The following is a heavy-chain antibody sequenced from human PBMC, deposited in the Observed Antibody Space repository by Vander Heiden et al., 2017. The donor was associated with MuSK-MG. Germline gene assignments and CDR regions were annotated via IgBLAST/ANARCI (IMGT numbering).Heavy chain of an antibody. D-gene: IGHD3-10*01. CDR2: INDSGNT. Sequence: QGQLQQWGAGLLKLSETLSLTCAVYGGSFSGNYWRWIRQPPGKGLEWIGQINDSGNTNYNPSLKSRVTMSVDTSKNQFSLKLTSVTAADTAVYYCARVLRTRGSGSWINYYFYYYMDVWGKGTTVTVSS. J-gene: IGHJ6*03. CDR3: ARVLRTRGSGSWINYYFYYYMDV. V-gene: IGHV4-34*01. CDR1: GGSFSGNY.